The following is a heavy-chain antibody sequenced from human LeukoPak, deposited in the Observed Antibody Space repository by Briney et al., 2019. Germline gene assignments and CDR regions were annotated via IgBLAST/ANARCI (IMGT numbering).Heavy chain of an antibody. V-gene: IGHV1-8*01. Sequence: EASVKVSCKASGYTFTSYDINWVRQATGQGLEWVGWMNPNSGNTGYAQKFQGRVTMTRNTSISTAYMELSSLRSEDTAVYYCARLGPYSYGYGDDAFDIWGQGTMVTVPS. CDR1: GYTFTSYD. CDR2: MNPNSGNT. J-gene: IGHJ3*02. D-gene: IGHD5-18*01. CDR3: ARLGPYSYGYGDDAFDI.